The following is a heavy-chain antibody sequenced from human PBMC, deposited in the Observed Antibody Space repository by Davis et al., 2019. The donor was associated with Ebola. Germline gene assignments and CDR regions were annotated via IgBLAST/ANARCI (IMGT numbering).Heavy chain of an antibody. CDR3: ASSKVGYGAFDV. Sequence: PGGSLRLSCAASGFPFTNFGMSWVRQAPGKGLEWVSSISSSSSFIDYADSMKGRFTISRDNAKNSLYLQMNSLRAEDSAVYYCASSKVGYGAFDVWGQGTMVTVSS. D-gene: IGHD2-15*01. V-gene: IGHV3-21*01. J-gene: IGHJ3*01. CDR2: ISSSSSFI. CDR1: GFPFTNFG.